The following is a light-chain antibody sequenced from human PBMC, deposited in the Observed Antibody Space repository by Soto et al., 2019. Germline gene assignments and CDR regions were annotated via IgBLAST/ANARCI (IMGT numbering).Light chain of an antibody. CDR1: QGISSY. V-gene: IGKV1-8*01. J-gene: IGKJ4*01. CDR3: QQYYSYPLT. Sequence: AIRMTQSPSSFSASTGDRVTITCRASQGISSYLAWYQQKPGKAPKLLIYAASTLQGGVPSRFSGSGSGTDFTLTISCLQSDDSATYYCQQYYSYPLTFGGGTKVEIK. CDR2: AAS.